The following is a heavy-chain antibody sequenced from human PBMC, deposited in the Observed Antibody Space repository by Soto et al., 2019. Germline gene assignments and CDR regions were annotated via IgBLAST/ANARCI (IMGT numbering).Heavy chain of an antibody. J-gene: IGHJ4*02. D-gene: IGHD4-17*01. CDR2: VYYSGTT. Sequence: QVQLQESGPGLLEPSETLSLTCSVSGGSVSNKTYYWSWIRQPPGKRLEWIGYVYYSGTTNYNPSLKSRVTISVHLSKNQFSLRLSSVTTADTALYYCARTTAVPNTLRSRYFIDYWGQGTLVTVSS. CDR3: ARTTAVPNTLRSRYFIDY. CDR1: GGSVSNKTYY. V-gene: IGHV4-61*01.